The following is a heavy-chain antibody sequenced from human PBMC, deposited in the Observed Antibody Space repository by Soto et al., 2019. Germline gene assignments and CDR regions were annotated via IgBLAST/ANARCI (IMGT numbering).Heavy chain of an antibody. Sequence: EVQLLESGGGLVQPGGSLRLSCAASGFTFSTHAMSWVRQAPGKGWDWVSGVSAEGGSTYSAYSVKARLTISRDNSKSMLYLQINSLRAEDTAVYYCAKRALSDHYLDVWGKGTTVIVSS. CDR3: AKRALSDHYLDV. V-gene: IGHV3-23*01. CDR1: GFTFSTHA. J-gene: IGHJ6*03. CDR2: VSAEGGST.